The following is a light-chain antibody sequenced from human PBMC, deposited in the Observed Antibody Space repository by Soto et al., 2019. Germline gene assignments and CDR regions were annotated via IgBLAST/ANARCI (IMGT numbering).Light chain of an antibody. CDR3: QQLSSYPST. J-gene: IGKJ4*01. CDR2: DAS. Sequence: ELTQSPSSLSASVGDGVSTTCRASQDSTKYLAWYQQKPGKAPNXXIYDASTLHSGVPSRFSGSGSGTDFTLTISGMQTEDFATYYCQQLSSYPSTFGGGTKVDIK. V-gene: IGKV1-9*01. CDR1: QDSTKY.